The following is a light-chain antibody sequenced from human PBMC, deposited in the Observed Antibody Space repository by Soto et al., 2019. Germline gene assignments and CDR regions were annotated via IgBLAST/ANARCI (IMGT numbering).Light chain of an antibody. J-gene: IGKJ4*01. CDR2: GTS. V-gene: IGKV3-15*01. CDR1: RAMITN. Sequence: VTKSPASLAMAPGESSTLSWRAIRAMITNLAWDQQKPGQATRLPMFGTSSKDTGFPARFSGSGSGTEFNLTISSLLSEDFGVYYCQQYNNWPRATFGGGTKV. CDR3: QQYNNWPRAT.